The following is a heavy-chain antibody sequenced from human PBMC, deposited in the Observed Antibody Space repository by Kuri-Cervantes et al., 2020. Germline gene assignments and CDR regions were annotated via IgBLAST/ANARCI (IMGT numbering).Heavy chain of an antibody. CDR3: ARAFRRAYYYMDV. D-gene: IGHD2/OR15-2a*01. V-gene: IGHV3-23*01. J-gene: IGHJ6*03. Sequence: GESLKISCAASGFTFSSYAMSWVRQAPGKGLEWVSAISGSGGSTYYADSVKGRFTISRDNAKNSLYLQMNSLRAEDTAVYYCARAFRRAYYYMDVWGKGTTVTVSS. CDR1: GFTFSSYA. CDR2: ISGSGGST.